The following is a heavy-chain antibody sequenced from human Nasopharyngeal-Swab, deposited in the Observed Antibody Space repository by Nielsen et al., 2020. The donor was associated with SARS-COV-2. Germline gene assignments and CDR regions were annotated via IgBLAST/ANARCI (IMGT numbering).Heavy chain of an antibody. D-gene: IGHD6-13*01. CDR2: INTNTGNP. CDR3: ARVQGGIAADY. Sequence: ASVKVSCKASGYTFRNYAINWVRQAPGQGLEWMGWINTNTGNPTYAPAFTGRFVFSLDTAVSTAYLQISSLKAEDTAVYYCARVQGGIAADYWGQGTLVTVSS. CDR1: GYTFRNYA. J-gene: IGHJ4*02. V-gene: IGHV7-4-1*02.